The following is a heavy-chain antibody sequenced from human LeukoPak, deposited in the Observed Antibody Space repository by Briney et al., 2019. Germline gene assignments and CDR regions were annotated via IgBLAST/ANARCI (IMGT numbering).Heavy chain of an antibody. CDR3: AKSGGYGLIDY. CDR2: INYSGST. CDR1: GGSISSTFYY. D-gene: IGHD1-26*01. J-gene: IGHJ4*02. Sequence: PSETLSLTCTVSGGSISSTFYYWGWIRQPPGKGLEWIGSINYSGSTYYNPSLKSRVTISIDMSKNEFSLRLNSVTAADTAMYYCAKSGGYGLIDYWGQGTPVTVSS. V-gene: IGHV4-39*01.